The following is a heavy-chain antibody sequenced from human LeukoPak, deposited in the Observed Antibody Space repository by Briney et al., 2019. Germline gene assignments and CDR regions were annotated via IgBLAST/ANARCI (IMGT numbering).Heavy chain of an antibody. V-gene: IGHV4-39*07. CDR2: IYYSGST. J-gene: IGHJ4*01. CDR3: ARGAALVTDNYFDY. D-gene: IGHD5-18*01. Sequence: SETLSLTCTVSGGSISSSSYYWGWIRQPPGKGLEWIGSIYYSGSTYYNPSLKSRVTISVDTSKNQFSLKLSSVTAADTAVYYCARGAALVTDNYFDYWGHGTLVTVSS. CDR1: GGSISSSSYY.